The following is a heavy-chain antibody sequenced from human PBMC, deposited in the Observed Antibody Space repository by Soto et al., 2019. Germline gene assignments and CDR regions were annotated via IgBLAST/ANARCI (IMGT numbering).Heavy chain of an antibody. D-gene: IGHD3-3*01. Sequence: EVQLVESGGGLVQPGGSLRLSCAASGFTFSSYWMHWVRQAPGKGLVWVSRINSDGSSTTYADSVKGRFTISRDNAKNTLYLKMNSLRAEDTAVYYCAREYTMTIGGVIIYYGMDVWGQGTTVTVSS. CDR2: INSDGSST. J-gene: IGHJ6*02. CDR3: AREYTMTIGGVIIYYGMDV. V-gene: IGHV3-74*01. CDR1: GFTFSSYW.